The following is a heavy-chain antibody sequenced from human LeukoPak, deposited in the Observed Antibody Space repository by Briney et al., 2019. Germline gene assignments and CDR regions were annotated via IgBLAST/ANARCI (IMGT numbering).Heavy chain of an antibody. V-gene: IGHV1-46*01. J-gene: IGHJ6*02. D-gene: IGHD6-6*01. Sequence: GASVKVSCKASGYTFTSYYMHWVRQAPGQGLEWMGIINPSGGSTSYAQKFQGRVTMTRDTSTSTVYMELSSLRSEDTAVYYCARDSSSSHLYYYGMDVWGQGTTVTVSS. CDR2: INPSGGST. CDR1: GYTFTSYY. CDR3: ARDSSSSHLYYYGMDV.